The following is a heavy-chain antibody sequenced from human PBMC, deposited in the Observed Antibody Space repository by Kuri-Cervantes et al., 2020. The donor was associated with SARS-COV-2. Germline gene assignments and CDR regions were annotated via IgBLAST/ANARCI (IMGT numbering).Heavy chain of an antibody. J-gene: IGHJ4*02. Sequence: GGSLRLSCVASRLTFSSHVIHWVRQAPGKGLEWVAFISYDGSITYYADSVKGRFTISRDTSQKTLYLQMNSLRADDTAVYYWAKSGLYTSNWNLFDHWGQGTLVTVSS. V-gene: IGHV3-30*18. CDR1: RLTFSSHV. CDR2: ISYDGSIT. D-gene: IGHD6-13*01. CDR3: AKSGLYTSNWNLFDH.